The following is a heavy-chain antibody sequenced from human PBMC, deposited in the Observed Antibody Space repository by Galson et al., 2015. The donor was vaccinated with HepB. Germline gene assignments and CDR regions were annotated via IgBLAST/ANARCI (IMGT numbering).Heavy chain of an antibody. Sequence: SLRLSCAASGFTFSTYGVNWVRQAPGKGLEWLSYISRSSTTIYTADSVKGRFTISRDNAKNSLYLQMESLRDEDTAVYYCAREIKGAISFDYWGQGILVTVSS. CDR2: ISRSSTTI. D-gene: IGHD2/OR15-2a*01. V-gene: IGHV3-48*02. CDR3: AREIKGAISFDY. J-gene: IGHJ4*02. CDR1: GFTFSTYG.